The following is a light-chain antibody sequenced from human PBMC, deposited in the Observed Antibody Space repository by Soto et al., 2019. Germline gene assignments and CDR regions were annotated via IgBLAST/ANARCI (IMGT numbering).Light chain of an antibody. Sequence: EIVMTQSPVTLSVSPGERATLSCRASQSVRSNLAWYQQRPGQAPRLLLYGASTRATGIPARFSGSGSGTEFTLTISSLQSEDFAVYYCQQYDNWLYTWTFGQGTKVEIK. J-gene: IGKJ1*01. CDR1: QSVRSN. CDR3: QQYDNWLYTWT. V-gene: IGKV3-15*01. CDR2: GAS.